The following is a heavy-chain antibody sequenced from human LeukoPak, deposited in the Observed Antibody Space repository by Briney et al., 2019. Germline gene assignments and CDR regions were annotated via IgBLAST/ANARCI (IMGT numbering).Heavy chain of an antibody. CDR3: ARDHYDSSGYLDY. CDR1: GFTFSSYA. Sequence: SGGSPRLSCAASGFTFSSYAMHWVRQAPGKGLEWVAVISYDGSNKYYADSVKGRFTISRDNSKNTLYLQMNSLRAEDTAVYYCARDHYDSSGYLDYWGQGTLVTVSS. CDR2: ISYDGSNK. V-gene: IGHV3-30-3*01. J-gene: IGHJ4*02. D-gene: IGHD3-22*01.